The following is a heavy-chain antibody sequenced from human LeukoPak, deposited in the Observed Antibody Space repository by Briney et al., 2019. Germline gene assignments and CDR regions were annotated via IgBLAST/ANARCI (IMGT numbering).Heavy chain of an antibody. CDR1: GFTFSSYE. CDR2: ISSSGSTT. Sequence: GGSLRLSCAASGFTFSSYEMNWVRQAPGKGLEWVSYISSSGSTTYYADSVKGRFTISRDNAKNSLYLQMNSLRAEDTAVYYCARETTCYYGSRTYNWFDPWGQGTLVTVSS. D-gene: IGHD3-10*01. V-gene: IGHV3-48*03. J-gene: IGHJ5*02. CDR3: ARETTCYYGSRTYNWFDP.